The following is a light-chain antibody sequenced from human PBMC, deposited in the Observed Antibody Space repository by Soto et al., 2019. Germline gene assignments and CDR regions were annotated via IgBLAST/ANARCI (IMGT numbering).Light chain of an antibody. CDR1: SSDVGGYTY. CDR2: EVT. CDR3: RSYAEYSGYV. V-gene: IGLV2-8*01. J-gene: IGLJ1*01. Sequence: QSALTQPPSASGSPGQSVTISCTGTSSDVGGYTYVSWYQQHPGKAPKLLIYEVTKRPSGVPDRFSGSKSGNTASLTVSGLQAEDEADYYCRSYAEYSGYVFGTGTKVTVL.